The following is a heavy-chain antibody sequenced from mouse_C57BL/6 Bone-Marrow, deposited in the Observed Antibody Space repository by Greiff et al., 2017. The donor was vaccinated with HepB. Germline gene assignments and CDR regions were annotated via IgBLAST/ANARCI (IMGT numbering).Heavy chain of an antibody. V-gene: IGHV5-17*01. CDR2: ISSGSSTI. CDR3: ARRGDGLRAMDY. CDR1: GFTFSDYG. J-gene: IGHJ4*01. D-gene: IGHD1-1*01. Sequence: EVMLVESGGGLVKPGGSLKLSCAASGFTFSDYGMHWVRQAPEKGLEWVAYISSGSSTIYYADTVKGRFTISRDNAKNTLFLQMTSLRSEDTAMCYCARRGDGLRAMDYWGQGTSVTVSS.